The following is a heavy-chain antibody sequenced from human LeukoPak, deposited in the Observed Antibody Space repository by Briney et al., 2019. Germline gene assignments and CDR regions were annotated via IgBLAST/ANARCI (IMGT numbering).Heavy chain of an antibody. Sequence: PSETLSLTCTVSGGSISSYYWSWLRQPAGKGLEWIGRIYISGSTNYNPSLKRRVTISVDSSKNQFSLKLSSVTAADTAMYYCARGRKYTYGYTVTELGSGYFDYWGQGTLVTVSS. CDR1: GGSISSYY. D-gene: IGHD5-18*01. CDR2: IYISGST. CDR3: ARGRKYTYGYTVTELGSGYFDY. J-gene: IGHJ4*02. V-gene: IGHV4-4*07.